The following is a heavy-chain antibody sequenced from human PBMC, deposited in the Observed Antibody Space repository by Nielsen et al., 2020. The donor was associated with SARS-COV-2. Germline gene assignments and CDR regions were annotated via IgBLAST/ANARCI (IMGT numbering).Heavy chain of an antibody. CDR1: GFTFSDYY. CDR3: ARFIAAAGWYYYYGMDV. Sequence: GGSLRLSCAASGFTFSDYYVSWIRQAPGKGLEWVSYISSSGSTIYYADSVKGRFTISRDNAKNSLYLQMNSLRAEDTAVYYCARFIAAAGWYYYYGMDVWGQGTTVTVSS. J-gene: IGHJ6*02. V-gene: IGHV3-11*01. D-gene: IGHD6-13*01. CDR2: ISSSGSTI.